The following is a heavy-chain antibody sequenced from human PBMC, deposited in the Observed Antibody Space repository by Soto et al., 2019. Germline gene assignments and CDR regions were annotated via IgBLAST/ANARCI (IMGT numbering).Heavy chain of an antibody. V-gene: IGHV3-30*03. CDR3: ARENVDIASTMFPYFYY. CDR2: ISYDGSNK. Sequence: GGSLRLSCAASGFTFSYHGMHWVRQAPGKGLEWVTVISYDGSNKYYADSVRGRFTISRDNSKNTLYLQMNSLRAEDTAVYYCARENVDIASTMFPYFYYWGQGAQVTVSS. CDR1: GFTFSYHG. D-gene: IGHD5-12*01. J-gene: IGHJ4*02.